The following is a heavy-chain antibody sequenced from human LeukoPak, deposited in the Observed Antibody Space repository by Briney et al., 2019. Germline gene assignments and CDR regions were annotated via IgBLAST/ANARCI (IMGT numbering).Heavy chain of an antibody. CDR3: ARDNYYGSGTYRYYFDY. CDR2: FYNSGRS. CDR1: DDSISDYY. D-gene: IGHD3-10*01. Sequence: PSETLSLTCTVSDDSISDYYRGWIRQPPGKGLEWIGYFYNSGRSTYNPSLKSRVTISADTSKNHFSLKLNSVTTADTAVYYCARDNYYGSGTYRYYFDYWGQGTLVTVSS. V-gene: IGHV4-59*01. J-gene: IGHJ4*02.